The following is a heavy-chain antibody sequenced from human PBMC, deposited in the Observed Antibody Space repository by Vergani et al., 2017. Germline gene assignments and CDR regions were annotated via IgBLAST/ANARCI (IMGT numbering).Heavy chain of an antibody. CDR3: ARSGYCAHGVCYMTYYYYMDV. Sequence: QVQLEESGGRVVQPGRSLRLSCAGSGFTLSSHAMHWVRQAPGKGLEWVAFIWYDGSKEYYAASVKGRFTISRDNSKNTLYLQMNNLRAADTAVYYCARSGYCAHGVCYMTYYYYMDVWGKGTAVTVSS. CDR1: GFTLSSHA. CDR2: IWYDGSKE. J-gene: IGHJ6*03. D-gene: IGHD2-8*01. V-gene: IGHV3-33*01.